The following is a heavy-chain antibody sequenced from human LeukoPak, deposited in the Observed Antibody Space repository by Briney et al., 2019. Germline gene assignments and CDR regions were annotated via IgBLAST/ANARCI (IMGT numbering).Heavy chain of an antibody. Sequence: PSETLSLTCAVYGRSFSGHSWNWIRQPPGKGLEWIGEVDHSGSTSYNPSLKRRLTISLDTSKSQFSLRLNSVTAADTAVYYCAGGFRKRLGARILTYFYNYHMDVWGKGTTVTVSS. D-gene: IGHD6-6*01. CDR2: VDHSGST. CDR1: GRSFSGHS. CDR3: AGGFRKRLGARILTYFYNYHMDV. V-gene: IGHV4-34*01. J-gene: IGHJ6*03.